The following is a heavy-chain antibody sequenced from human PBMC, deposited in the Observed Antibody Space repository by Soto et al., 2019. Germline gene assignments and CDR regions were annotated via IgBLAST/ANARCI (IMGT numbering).Heavy chain of an antibody. CDR1: GFTFSGSA. D-gene: IGHD3-10*01. CDR2: IRSKANSYAT. J-gene: IGHJ4*02. CDR3: TRSVDDNMIRGIIPLH. Sequence: EVQLVESGGGLVQPGGSLKLSCAASGFTFSGSAMHWVRQASGKGLEGFGRIRSKANSYATAYAASVKGRFTISRDDSKNPAYLQMNRLKTEDTPVYYCTRSVDDNMIRGIIPLHWGQGTLVTVSS. V-gene: IGHV3-73*02.